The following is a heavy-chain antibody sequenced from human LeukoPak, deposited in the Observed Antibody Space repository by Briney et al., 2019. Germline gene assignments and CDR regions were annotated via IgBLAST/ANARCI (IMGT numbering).Heavy chain of an antibody. CDR1: GFTFSTYA. CDR3: ARGGPHADF. V-gene: IGHV3-48*04. J-gene: IGHJ4*02. Sequence: GGSLRLSCAASGFTFSTYAMNWVRQAPGKGLEWIADITISGHTKNYADSVKGRFTISRDNARTSLYLQMNSLRVEDTGVYYCARGGPHADFWGQGTLVTVSS. CDR2: ITISGHTK.